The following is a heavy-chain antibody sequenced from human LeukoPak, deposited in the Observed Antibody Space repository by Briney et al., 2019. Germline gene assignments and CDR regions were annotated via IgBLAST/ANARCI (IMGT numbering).Heavy chain of an antibody. CDR3: ARRKVGVVILIP. V-gene: IGHV4-34*01. J-gene: IGHJ5*02. Sequence: SETLSLTCAVYGGSFSGYYWSCIRQPPGKGLEWIGEINHSGSTNYNPSLKSRVTISVDTSKNQFSLKLSSVTAADTAVYYCARRKVGVVILIPWGQGTLVTVSS. CDR1: GGSFSGYY. D-gene: IGHD3-3*01. CDR2: INHSGST.